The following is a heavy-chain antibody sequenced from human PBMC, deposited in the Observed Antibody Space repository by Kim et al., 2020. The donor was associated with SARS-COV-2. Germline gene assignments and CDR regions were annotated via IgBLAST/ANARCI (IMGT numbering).Heavy chain of an antibody. D-gene: IGHD3-16*02. CDR3: ARDLTLGGVIVGFDS. J-gene: IGHJ4*02. Sequence: DSVKGRFTISRDNAKNSLYLQMNSLRAEDTAVYYCARDLTLGGVIVGFDSWGQGTLVTVSS. V-gene: IGHV3-21*01.